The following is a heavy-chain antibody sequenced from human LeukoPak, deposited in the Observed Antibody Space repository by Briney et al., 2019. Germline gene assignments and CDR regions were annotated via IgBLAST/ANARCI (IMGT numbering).Heavy chain of an antibody. CDR1: GFTFSSYA. V-gene: IGHV3-23*01. J-gene: IGHJ6*03. Sequence: GGSLRLSCAASGFTFSSYAMSWVPEAPGKGLEWVSAISGSGGSTYYAYSVKGRFTISRDNSKNTLYLQVNSLRAEDTAVYYCAKVDAKTYYYCYYMDVWGKGTTVTVSS. D-gene: IGHD4/OR15-4a*01. CDR2: ISGSGGST. CDR3: AKVDAKTYYYCYYMDV.